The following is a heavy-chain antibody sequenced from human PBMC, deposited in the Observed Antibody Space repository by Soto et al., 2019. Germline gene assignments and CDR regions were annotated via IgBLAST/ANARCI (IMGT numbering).Heavy chain of an antibody. CDR2: ISYDGGNE. CDR3: VKGGTTSAFSTFDI. D-gene: IGHD1-1*01. CDR1: GFTFSHYA. Sequence: QVQLVESGGGVVQPGRSLRLSCAASGFTFSHYALHWVRQAPGKGLEWVAGISYDGGNEYYADSEKGRFTISRDSPKNTLYLQMNSLRPEDTAVYYCVKGGTTSAFSTFDIWGLGTVVTVSS. J-gene: IGHJ3*02. V-gene: IGHV3-30*18.